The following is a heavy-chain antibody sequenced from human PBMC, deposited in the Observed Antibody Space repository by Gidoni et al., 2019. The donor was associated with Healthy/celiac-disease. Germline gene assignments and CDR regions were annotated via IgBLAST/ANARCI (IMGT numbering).Heavy chain of an antibody. CDR2: IKSKTDGGTT. Sequence: EVQLVESGGGLVKPGGSLRLSCAASGSTFSNAWMSWVRQAPGKGLEWVGRIKSKTDGGTTDYAAPVKGRFTISRDDSKNTLYLQMNSLKTEDTAVYYCTTGYDFWSGYPLGDAFDIWGQGTMVTVSS. V-gene: IGHV3-15*01. CDR1: GSTFSNAW. J-gene: IGHJ3*02. CDR3: TTGYDFWSGYPLGDAFDI. D-gene: IGHD3-3*01.